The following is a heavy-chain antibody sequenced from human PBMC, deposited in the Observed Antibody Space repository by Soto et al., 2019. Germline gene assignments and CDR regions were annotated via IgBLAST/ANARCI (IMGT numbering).Heavy chain of an antibody. D-gene: IGHD3-10*01. CDR2: IIPIFGTA. J-gene: IGHJ6*02. V-gene: IGHV1-69*13. CDR1: GGAFSSYA. Sequence: SVKVSCKASGGAFSSYAISWVRQAPGQGLEWMGGIIPIFGTANYAQKFQGRVTITADESTSTAYMELSSLRSEDTAVYYCARDYYGSGRPRYYYYYYGMDVWGQGTVVTVSS. CDR3: ARDYYGSGRPRYYYYYYGMDV.